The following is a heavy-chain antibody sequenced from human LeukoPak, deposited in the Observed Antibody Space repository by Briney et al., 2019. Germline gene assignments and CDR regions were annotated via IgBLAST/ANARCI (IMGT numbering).Heavy chain of an antibody. CDR2: INQDGGEK. D-gene: IGHD3-16*01. CDR1: GFTFSGSW. J-gene: IGHJ4*02. CDR3: ARYRHLYY. V-gene: IGHV3-7*01. Sequence: PGGSLRLSCAASGFTFSGSWMSWVRQAPGKGLEWVASINQDGGEKYSLDSVKGRFTISRDNTKSSLYLQMNSLRAEDTAMYSCARYRHLYYWGQGTLVTVSS.